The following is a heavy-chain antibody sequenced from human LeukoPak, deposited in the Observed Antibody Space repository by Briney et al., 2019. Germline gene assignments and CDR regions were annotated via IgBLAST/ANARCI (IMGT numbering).Heavy chain of an antibody. Sequence: SETLSLTCTVSGGSISSYYWSWIRQHPGKGLEWIGYIYYSGSTYYNPSLKSRVTISVDTSKNQFSLKLSSVTAADTAVYYCATQVGRGYSYGPSSPFDYWGQGTLVTVSS. V-gene: IGHV4-59*06. CDR3: ATQVGRGYSYGPSSPFDY. J-gene: IGHJ4*02. CDR1: GGSISSYY. D-gene: IGHD5-18*01. CDR2: IYYSGST.